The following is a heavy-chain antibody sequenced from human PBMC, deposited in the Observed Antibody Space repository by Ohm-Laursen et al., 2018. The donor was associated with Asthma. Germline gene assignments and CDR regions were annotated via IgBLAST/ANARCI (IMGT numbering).Heavy chain of an antibody. V-gene: IGHV4-31*03. CDR3: AREATIITRYFDS. D-gene: IGHD5-12*01. CDR2: IYHTGSS. CDR1: GGSITSGIYY. Sequence: SQTLSLTCTVSGGSITSGIYYWGWIRQHPGKGLEWIGYIYHTGSSYYNPSLKSRASISVDTSKNQFSLNLRSVTAADTAVYYCAREATIITRYFDSWGQGRLVTVSS. J-gene: IGHJ4*02.